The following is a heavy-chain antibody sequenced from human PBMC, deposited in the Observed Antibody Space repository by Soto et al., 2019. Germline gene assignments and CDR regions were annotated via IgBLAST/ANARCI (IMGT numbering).Heavy chain of an antibody. J-gene: IGHJ4*02. CDR3: VRERSGYSYADS. V-gene: IGHV3-23*01. CDR1: GFTFSSYA. CDR2: ISGSGANT. Sequence: GGSLRLSCAASGFTFSSYAMSWVRQAPGKGLEWVSAISGSGANTYYADSVKGRFTISRDNSKNTLYLQMNSLRAEDSAMYYCVRERSGYSYADSWGQGTLVTVSS. D-gene: IGHD5-18*01.